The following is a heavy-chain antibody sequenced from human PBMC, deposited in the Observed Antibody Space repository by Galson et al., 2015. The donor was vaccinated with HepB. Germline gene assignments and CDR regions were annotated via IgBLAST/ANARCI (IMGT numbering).Heavy chain of an antibody. CDR3: AREGLHPLVFDY. Sequence: TLSLTCTVSGGSISSGSYYWSWIRQPAGKGLEWIGRIYTSGSTNYNPSLKSRVTMSVDTSKNQFSLKLSSVAAADTAVYYCAREGLHPLVFDYWGQGTLVTVSS. J-gene: IGHJ4*02. CDR2: IYTSGST. CDR1: GGSISSGSYY. V-gene: IGHV4-61*02. D-gene: IGHD4-11*01.